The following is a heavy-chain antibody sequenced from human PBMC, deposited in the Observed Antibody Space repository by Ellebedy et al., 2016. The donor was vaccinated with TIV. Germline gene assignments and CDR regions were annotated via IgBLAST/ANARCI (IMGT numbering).Heavy chain of an antibody. CDR2: IYPGDSDT. J-gene: IGHJ3*02. CDR1: GYSFTSYW. Sequence: GESLKISCKGSGYSFTSYWIGWVRQMPGKGLEWMGIIYPGDSDTRYSPSFQGQVTISADKSISTAYLQWSSLKASDTAMYYCARPQGLYYGSGSYSLPHAFDIWGQGTMVTVSS. D-gene: IGHD3-10*01. V-gene: IGHV5-51*01. CDR3: ARPQGLYYGSGSYSLPHAFDI.